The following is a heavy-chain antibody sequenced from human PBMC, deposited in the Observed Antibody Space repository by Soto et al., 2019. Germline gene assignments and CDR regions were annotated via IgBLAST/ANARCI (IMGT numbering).Heavy chain of an antibody. D-gene: IGHD3-10*01. V-gene: IGHV3-48*02. CDR3: ARTYYYGSGSYYEFDP. Sequence: GGSLRLSCAASGFTFSSYSMNWVRQAPGKGLEWVSYISSSSSTIYYADSVKGRFTISRDNAKNSLYLQMNSLRDEDTAVYYCARTYYYGSGSYYEFDPWGQGTLVTVSS. CDR1: GFTFSSYS. CDR2: ISSSSSTI. J-gene: IGHJ5*02.